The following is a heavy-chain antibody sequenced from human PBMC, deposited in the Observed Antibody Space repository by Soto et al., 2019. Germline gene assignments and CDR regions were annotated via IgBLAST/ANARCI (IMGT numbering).Heavy chain of an antibody. CDR2: IYYTGST. V-gene: IGHV4-59*08. D-gene: IGHD3-10*01. J-gene: IGHJ2*01. CDR1: GGSSSSYY. CDR3: VRIIWYFDL. Sequence: QVQLQESGPGLVKPSETLSLPCTGSGGSSSSYYWSWIRQPPGKGLECIGYIYYTGSTNYHPSLKSRVTVSVDTSKSQSSLKLRSVTAADTAVYYSVRIIWYFDLWGPRTLMTVSS.